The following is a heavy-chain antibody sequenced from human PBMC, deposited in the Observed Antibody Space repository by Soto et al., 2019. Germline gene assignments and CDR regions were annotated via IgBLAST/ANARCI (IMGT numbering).Heavy chain of an antibody. CDR1: GFTFSSYS. D-gene: IGHD2-2*01. Sequence: GGSLRLSXAASGFTFSSYSMNWVRQAPGKGLEWVSSISSSSSYIYYADSVKGRFTISRDNAKNSLYLQMNSLRAEDTAVYYCARDRSRGCSSTGCSPYYYYGMDVWGQGTTVTVSS. CDR3: ARDRSRGCSSTGCSPYYYYGMDV. J-gene: IGHJ6*02. V-gene: IGHV3-21*01. CDR2: ISSSSSYI.